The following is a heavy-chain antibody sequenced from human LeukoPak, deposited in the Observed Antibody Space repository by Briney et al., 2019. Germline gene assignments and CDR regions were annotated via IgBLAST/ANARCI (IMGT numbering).Heavy chain of an antibody. CDR2: IANDGRDK. CDR3: AKDSNLGAARSYFDY. J-gene: IGHJ4*02. V-gene: IGHV3-30*18. CDR1: GFTFSGYA. Sequence: GGSLRLSCAASGFTFSGYAMHWVRQAPGKGLEWVAVIANDGRDKHYTDSVKGRFTISRDNSKNTLYLQMNSLRAEDTAVFYCAKDSNLGAARSYFDYWGQGTLVTVSS. D-gene: IGHD6-6*01.